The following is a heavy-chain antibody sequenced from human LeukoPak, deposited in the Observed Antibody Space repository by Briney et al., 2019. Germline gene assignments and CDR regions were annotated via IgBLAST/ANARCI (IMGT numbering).Heavy chain of an antibody. Sequence: LPGGSLRLSCAASGFTFSSYWMSWVRQAPGKGLEWVANIKQDGSEKYYVDSVKGRFTISRDNAKNSLYLQINSLRAEDTAVYYCARDFDNYVVGGHDYWGQGTLVTVSS. J-gene: IGHJ4*02. CDR3: ARDFDNYVVGGHDY. CDR2: IKQDGSEK. D-gene: IGHD2-15*01. CDR1: GFTFSSYW. V-gene: IGHV3-7*01.